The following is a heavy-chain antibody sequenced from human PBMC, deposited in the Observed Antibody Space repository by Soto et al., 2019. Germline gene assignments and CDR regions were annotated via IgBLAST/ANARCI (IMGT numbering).Heavy chain of an antibody. CDR3: ARVTIEYSSSSGNTGFYYYGMDV. CDR1: GGTFSSYA. D-gene: IGHD6-6*01. CDR2: IIPIFGTA. J-gene: IGHJ6*02. V-gene: IGHV1-69*13. Sequence: SVKVSCKASGGTFSSYAISWVRQAPGQGLEWMGGIIPIFGTANYAQKFQGRVTITADESTSTAYMELSSLRSEDTAVYYCARVTIEYSSSSGNTGFYYYGMDVWGQGTTVTVS.